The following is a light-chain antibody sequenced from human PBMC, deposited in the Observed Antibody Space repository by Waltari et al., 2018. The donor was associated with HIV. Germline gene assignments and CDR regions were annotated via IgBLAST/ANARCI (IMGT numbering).Light chain of an antibody. CDR1: SLPKQY. J-gene: IGLJ3*02. Sequence: SYELTQPPSVSVSPGQTARITCSGDSLPKQYVYWYQQRPGRAPVLVIYKDSERPSAIPERFSGSRSGTTVTLTISGVQADDEADYYCQSADSSGSSWVFGGRTKLTV. V-gene: IGLV3-25*03. CDR3: QSADSSGSSWV. CDR2: KDS.